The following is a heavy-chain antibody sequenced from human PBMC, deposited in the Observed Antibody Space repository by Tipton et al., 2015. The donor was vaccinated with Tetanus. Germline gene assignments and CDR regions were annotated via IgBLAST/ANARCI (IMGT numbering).Heavy chain of an antibody. D-gene: IGHD2-15*01. CDR1: GFSFSNYV. CDR2: ISGSGDET. Sequence: SLRLSCAASGFSFSNYVMNWVRQSPLRGLEWVSGISGSGDETHYADSVKGRFSISRDNSKNTLYLQMNSLRGEGTALHYCARDEDPKGNGLDVWGQGTTVTVSS. J-gene: IGHJ6*02. V-gene: IGHV3-23*01. CDR3: ARDEDPKGNGLDV.